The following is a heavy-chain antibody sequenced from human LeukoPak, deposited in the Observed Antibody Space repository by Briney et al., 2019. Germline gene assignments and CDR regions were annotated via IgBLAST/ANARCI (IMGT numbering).Heavy chain of an antibody. CDR2: ISGSGGST. V-gene: IGHV3-23*01. CDR1: GFTFSNYA. CDR3: AKDPLPLDYDFWSGYYFDY. J-gene: IGHJ4*02. Sequence: GGSLRLSCAASGFTFSNYAMSWVRQAPGKGLEWVSAISGSGGSTYNADSVKGRFTISRDNSKNTLYQQMNSLRAEDTAVYYCAKDPLPLDYDFWSGYYFDYWGQGTLVTVSS. D-gene: IGHD3-3*01.